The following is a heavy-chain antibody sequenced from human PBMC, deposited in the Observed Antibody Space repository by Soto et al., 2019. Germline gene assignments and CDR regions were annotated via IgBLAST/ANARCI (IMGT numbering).Heavy chain of an antibody. D-gene: IGHD3-22*01. Sequence: QPGGSLRLSCAASGFTFSSYGMHWVRQAPGKGLEWVAVIWYDGSNKYYADSVKGRFTISRDNSKNTLYLQMNSLRAEDTAVYYCARKNYYDSSAYLDYWGQGTLVTSPQ. CDR3: ARKNYYDSSAYLDY. CDR2: IWYDGSNK. J-gene: IGHJ4*02. V-gene: IGHV3-33*01. CDR1: GFTFSSYG.